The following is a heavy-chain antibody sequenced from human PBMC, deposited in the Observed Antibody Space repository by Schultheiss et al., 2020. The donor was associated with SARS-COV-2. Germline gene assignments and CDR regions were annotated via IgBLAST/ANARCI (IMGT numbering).Heavy chain of an antibody. V-gene: IGHV1-18*01. CDR3: AREEDGWSSGYYSWFDP. CDR1: GYTFTSYG. J-gene: IGHJ5*02. Sequence: ASVKVSCKASGYTFTSYGISWVRQAPGQGLEWMGWISAYNGNTNYAQKLQGRVTMTPDTSTSTAYMELRSLRSDDTAVYYCAREEDGWSSGYYSWFDPWGQGNLVTGSS. D-gene: IGHD3-22*01. CDR2: ISAYNGNT.